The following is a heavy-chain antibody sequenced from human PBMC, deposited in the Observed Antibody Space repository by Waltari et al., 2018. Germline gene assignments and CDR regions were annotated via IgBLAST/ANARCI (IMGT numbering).Heavy chain of an antibody. V-gene: IGHV7-4-1*02. J-gene: IGHJ4*02. CDR3: ASMGTSGWYYFDY. Sequence: QVQLVQSGSELKKPGASVKVSCKASGYTFTSYAMNWVRQAPGQGLEWMGWINTNTGNPTYAQGFNGRFGFSLENSVRTAYLQISSLKAEETAVYYRASMGTSGWYYFDYWGQGTLVTGSS. CDR2: INTNTGNP. CDR1: GYTFTSYA. D-gene: IGHD6-19*01.